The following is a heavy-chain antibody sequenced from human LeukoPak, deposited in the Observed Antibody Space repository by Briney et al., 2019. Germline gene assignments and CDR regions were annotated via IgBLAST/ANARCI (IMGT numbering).Heavy chain of an antibody. CDR1: GFTFRSYS. D-gene: IGHD3-3*01. J-gene: IGHJ4*02. CDR3: AKEEYYESSAWVGDY. CDR2: ISSSATYI. V-gene: IGHV3-21*01. Sequence: GGSLRLSCAVSGFTFRSYSMNWVRQAPGKGLEWVSSISSSATYIHYADSVKGRFTISRDNAENSLYLQMNSLRAEDTAVYYCAKEEYYESSAWVGDYWGQGTLVTVSS.